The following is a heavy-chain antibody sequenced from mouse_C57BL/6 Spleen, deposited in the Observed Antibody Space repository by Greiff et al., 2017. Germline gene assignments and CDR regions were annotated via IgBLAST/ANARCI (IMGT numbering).Heavy chain of an antibody. J-gene: IGHJ2*01. V-gene: IGHV1-15*01. CDR3: TSVTTVVATGYFDY. D-gene: IGHD1-1*01. CDR1: GYTFTDYE. CDR2: IDPETGGT. Sequence: QVQLQQSGAELVRPGASVTLSCKASGYTFTDYEMHWVKQTPVHGLEWIGAIDPETGGTAYNQKFKGKAILTADKSSSTAYMELRSLTSEDSAVYYCTSVTTVVATGYFDYWGQGTTLTVSS.